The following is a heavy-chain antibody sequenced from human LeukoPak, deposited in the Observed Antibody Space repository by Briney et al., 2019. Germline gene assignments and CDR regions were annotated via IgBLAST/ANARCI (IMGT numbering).Heavy chain of an antibody. V-gene: IGHV1-69*13. D-gene: IGHD3-10*01. J-gene: IGHJ5*02. Sequence: EASVKVSCKASGGTFSSYAISWVRQAPGQGLEWMGGIIPIFGTANYAQKFQGRVTITADESTSTAYMELSSLGSEDTAVYYCARALYYGSGSYYNPHWFDPWGQGTLVTVSS. CDR3: ARALYYGSGSYYNPHWFDP. CDR2: IIPIFGTA. CDR1: GGTFSSYA.